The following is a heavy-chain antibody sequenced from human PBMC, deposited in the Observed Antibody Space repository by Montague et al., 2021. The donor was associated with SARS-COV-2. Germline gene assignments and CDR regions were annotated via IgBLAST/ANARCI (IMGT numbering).Heavy chain of an antibody. Sequence: SVKVSCKASGYTFTSYDINWVRQATVQGLEWMGWMNPNSGNTGYXQKFQVRVTMTRNTSISTAYMELSSLRSEDTAVYYCARAQYYYDSSGYYPAYWGQGTLVTVSS. V-gene: IGHV1-8*01. CDR2: MNPNSGNT. D-gene: IGHD3-22*01. CDR3: ARAQYYYDSSGYYPAY. J-gene: IGHJ4*02. CDR1: GYTFTSYD.